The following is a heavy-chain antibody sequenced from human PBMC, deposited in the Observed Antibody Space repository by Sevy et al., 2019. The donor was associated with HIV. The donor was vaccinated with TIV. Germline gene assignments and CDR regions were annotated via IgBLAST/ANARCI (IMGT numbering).Heavy chain of an antibody. J-gene: IGHJ6*02. Sequence: GGSLRLSCAASGFSFSNYWMSWVRQAPGKGLEWVANIKRDGSEKYYVASVKGRFPISRDNAKTSLFLQMNSLRGEDTAGYYCARDCSSASCLWGMDVWGQGTTVTVSS. CDR3: ARDCSSASCLWGMDV. V-gene: IGHV3-7*03. CDR1: GFSFSNYW. CDR2: IKRDGSEK. D-gene: IGHD2-2*01.